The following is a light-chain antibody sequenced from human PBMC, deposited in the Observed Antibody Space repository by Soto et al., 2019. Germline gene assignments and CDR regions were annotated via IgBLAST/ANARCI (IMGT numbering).Light chain of an antibody. Sequence: QSVLTQPPSASGTPGQRVTISCAGSSSNIGGNSVTWYQQVPGTAPKLLIYSDNRRPSGVPDRFSGSIDSSSNSASLTISGLKTEDEADYYCQSYDSSNYCVIFGGGTKLTVL. CDR1: SSNIGGNS. CDR3: QSYDSSNYCVI. J-gene: IGLJ2*01. CDR2: SDN. V-gene: IGLV1-44*01.